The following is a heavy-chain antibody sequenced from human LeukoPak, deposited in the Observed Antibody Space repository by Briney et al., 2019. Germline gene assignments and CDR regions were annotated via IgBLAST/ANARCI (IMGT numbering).Heavy chain of an antibody. Sequence: GGSLRLSCAASGFTFSSNYMSWVRQAPGKGLEWVSVIYSGLSPYYACSVPPRFPISTDNSKNTLSLQMNSLRAEHTAVYYCANLNAPYWGTFDHWGQGTLVTVSS. V-gene: IGHV3-53*01. D-gene: IGHD3-16*01. J-gene: IGHJ4*02. CDR1: GFTFSSNY. CDR3: ANLNAPYWGTFDH. CDR2: IYSGLSP.